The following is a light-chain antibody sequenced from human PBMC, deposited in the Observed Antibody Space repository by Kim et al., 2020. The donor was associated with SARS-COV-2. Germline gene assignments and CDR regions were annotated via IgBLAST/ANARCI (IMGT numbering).Light chain of an antibody. V-gene: IGKV1-39*01. CDR1: SGW. J-gene: IGKJ1*01. CDR2: RTS. Sequence: SGWLNWYQQKPGRAPHLLVYRTSTLQTGVPPRFSASGSGTDFTLTISSLQPEDFAAYYCQQSYSFPRTFGQGTKVDIK. CDR3: QQSYSFPRT.